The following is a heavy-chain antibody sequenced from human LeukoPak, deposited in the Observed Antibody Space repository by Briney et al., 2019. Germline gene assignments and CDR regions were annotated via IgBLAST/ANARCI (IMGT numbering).Heavy chain of an antibody. J-gene: IGHJ1*01. CDR1: GFTFSSYG. CDR2: ISYDGSNK. D-gene: IGHD4-11*01. V-gene: IGHV3-30*18. Sequence: PGGSLRLSCAASGFTFSSYGMHWVRQAPGKGLEWVAVISYDGSNKYYADSVKGRFTISRDNSKNTLYLQMNSLRAEDTAVYYCAKDFNYGHFQHWGQGTLVTVSS. CDR3: AKDFNYGHFQH.